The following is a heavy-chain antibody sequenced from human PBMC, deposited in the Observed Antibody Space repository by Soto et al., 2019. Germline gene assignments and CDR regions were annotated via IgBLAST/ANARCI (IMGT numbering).Heavy chain of an antibody. CDR3: ATASIAARPYGMDV. CDR1: GYTLTELS. V-gene: IGHV1-24*01. CDR2: FDPEDGET. Sequence: GASVKVSCKISGYTLTELSMPWVRQAPGKGLEWMGGFDPEDGETIYAQKFQGRVTMTEDTSTDTAYMELSSLISEDTAVYYCATASIAARPYGMDVWGQGTTVTVSS. J-gene: IGHJ6*02. D-gene: IGHD6-6*01.